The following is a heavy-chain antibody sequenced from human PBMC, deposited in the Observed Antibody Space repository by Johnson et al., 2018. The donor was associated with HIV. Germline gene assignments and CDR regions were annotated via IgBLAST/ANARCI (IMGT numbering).Heavy chain of an antibody. CDR3: ARGGRKQLACDAFDI. Sequence: VQLVESGGGVVRPGGSLRLSCAASGFTFDDYGMSWVRQAPGQGLEWVSGLNWNGGSTGYADSVTGRFTISRDNAKNSLYLQMNSLRAEDKALYYCARGGRKQLACDAFDIWGQGTMVTVSS. CDR2: LNWNGGST. D-gene: IGHD6-6*01. V-gene: IGHV3-20*04. J-gene: IGHJ3*02. CDR1: GFTFDDYG.